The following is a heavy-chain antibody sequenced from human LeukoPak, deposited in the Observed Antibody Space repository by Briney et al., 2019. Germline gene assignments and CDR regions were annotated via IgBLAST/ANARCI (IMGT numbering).Heavy chain of an antibody. J-gene: IGHJ5*02. CDR1: GYTFTSYG. D-gene: IGHD2-2*01. CDR3: AGGYRKDIVVVPAAIEGNGWFDP. CDR2: ISAYNGNT. Sequence: GASVKVSCKASGYTFTSYGISWVRQAPGQGLEWMGWISAYNGNTNYAQKLQGRVTMTTDTSTSTAYMELRSLRSDDTAVYYCAGGYRKDIVVVPAAIEGNGWFDPWGQGTLVTVSS. V-gene: IGHV1-18*01.